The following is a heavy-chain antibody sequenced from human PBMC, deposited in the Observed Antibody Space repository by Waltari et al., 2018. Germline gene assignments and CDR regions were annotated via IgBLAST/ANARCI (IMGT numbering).Heavy chain of an antibody. CDR1: GGSISSYY. CDR2: IYYSGST. D-gene: IGHD6-6*01. Sequence: QVQLQESGPGLVKPSETLSLTCTVSGGSISSYYWSLIRQPPGKGLEWIGYIYYSGSTNYNPSLKSRVTISVDTSKNQFSLKLSSVTAADTAVYYCARGSSSSFYYYYYYMDVWGKGTTVTVSS. CDR3: ARGSSSSFYYYYYYMDV. J-gene: IGHJ6*03. V-gene: IGHV4-59*01.